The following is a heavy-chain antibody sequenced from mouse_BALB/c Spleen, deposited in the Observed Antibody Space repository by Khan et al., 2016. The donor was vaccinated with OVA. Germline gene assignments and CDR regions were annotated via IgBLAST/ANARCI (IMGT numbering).Heavy chain of an antibody. CDR1: GYTFTNYG. CDR2: INTYTGEP. D-gene: IGHD3-3*01. V-gene: IGHV9-1*02. CDR3: AGGASWGYVDD. J-gene: IGHJ1*01. Sequence: QIRLVQSGPELMKPGETVKISCKASGYTFTNYGMNWVKQAPGKGLKWMGWINTYTGEPTYNDDFQGQFTFSLETSASTAYLQINNLQTEDMATYWCAGGASWGYVDDWGAGTTVTVSA.